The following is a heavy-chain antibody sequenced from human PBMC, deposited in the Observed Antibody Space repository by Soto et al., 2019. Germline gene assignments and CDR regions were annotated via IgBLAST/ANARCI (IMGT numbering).Heavy chain of an antibody. CDR3: ARDRLRLGELSLLGYFDY. Sequence: QVQLEESGGGVVQPGRSLRLSCAASGFTFSRHTMHWVRQAPGKGLEWVASISYDGSNKYYADSVKGRFTISRANSKNTLSVQMDRLRAEDTAVYYCARDRLRLGELSLLGYFDYWGQGTLVTVSS. D-gene: IGHD3-16*02. CDR2: ISYDGSNK. V-gene: IGHV3-30-3*01. CDR1: GFTFSRHT. J-gene: IGHJ4*02.